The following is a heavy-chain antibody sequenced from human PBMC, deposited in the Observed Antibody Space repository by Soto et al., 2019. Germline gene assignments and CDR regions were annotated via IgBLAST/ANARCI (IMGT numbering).Heavy chain of an antibody. Sequence: QVQLVQSGAEVKKPGSSVKVSCKASGGTFSSYAISWVRQAPGQGLEWMGGIIPIFGTANYAQKFQGRVTITADKSTSTAYMELSSLRSEVTAVYYCARDGNYYDSSGYYYMDYWGQGTLVTVSS. CDR3: ARDGNYYDSSGYYYMDY. CDR1: GGTFSSYA. D-gene: IGHD3-22*01. J-gene: IGHJ4*02. V-gene: IGHV1-69*06. CDR2: IIPIFGTA.